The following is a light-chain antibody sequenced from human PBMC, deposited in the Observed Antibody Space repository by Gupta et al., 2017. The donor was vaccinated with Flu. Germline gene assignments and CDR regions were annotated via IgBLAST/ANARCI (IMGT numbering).Light chain of an antibody. CDR2: DAS. CDR3: QQHNSWPLT. Sequence: DIQLTQSPSSLSASVGDRVTIACRASQDIRTWLAWYQQKPDQAPKSLIYDASNLQSGVPARFSGGGSGTDFTLTISSLQPEDFAIYYCQQHNSWPLTFGGGSKVEIK. J-gene: IGKJ4*01. V-gene: IGKV1D-16*01. CDR1: QDIRTW.